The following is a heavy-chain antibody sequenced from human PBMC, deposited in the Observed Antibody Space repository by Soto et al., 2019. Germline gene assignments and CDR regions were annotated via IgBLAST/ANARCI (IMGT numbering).Heavy chain of an antibody. CDR3: RSSTSCYDESCVDV. D-gene: IGHD2-2*01. CDR2: LYHIGST. Sequence: SETLSLTCAVSGYSISSGNYWAWIRQPPGRGLERIGSLYHIGSTHYNTSLKSRVTISVDTSKNHFSLELSSVTAADTAIYYCRSSTSCYDESCVDVWGQGTMVTV. CDR1: GYSISSGNY. V-gene: IGHV4-38-2*01. J-gene: IGHJ6*02.